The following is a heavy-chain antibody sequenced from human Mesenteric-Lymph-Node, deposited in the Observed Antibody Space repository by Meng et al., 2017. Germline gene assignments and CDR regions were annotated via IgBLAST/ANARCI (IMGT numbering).Heavy chain of an antibody. CDR2: ITPSDGST. Sequence: ASVKVSCKASGYTFTGYYIHWVRQAPGQGLEWMGIITPSDGSTSYAQKFQGRVTMTRDTSTSTVYMELSSLRSDDTAVYYCAKVGAPYFESSGYSYTLDVWGQGTTVTVSS. J-gene: IGHJ6*01. D-gene: IGHD3-22*01. CDR1: GYTFTGYY. V-gene: IGHV1-46*01. CDR3: AKVGAPYFESSGYSYTLDV.